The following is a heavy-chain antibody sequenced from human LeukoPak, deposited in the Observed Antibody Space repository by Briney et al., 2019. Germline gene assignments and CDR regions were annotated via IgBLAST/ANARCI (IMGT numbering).Heavy chain of an antibody. D-gene: IGHD2-2*01. J-gene: IGHJ3*02. Sequence: SVKVSCKASGGTFSSYAISWVRQAPGQGLEWMGGIIPIFGTANYAQKFQGRVTITADESTSTAYMELSSLRSEDTAVYYCARGGIVPGATADAFEIWGQGTTVTVSS. CDR1: GGTFSSYA. CDR2: IIPIFGTA. V-gene: IGHV1-69*13. CDR3: ARGGIVPGATADAFEI.